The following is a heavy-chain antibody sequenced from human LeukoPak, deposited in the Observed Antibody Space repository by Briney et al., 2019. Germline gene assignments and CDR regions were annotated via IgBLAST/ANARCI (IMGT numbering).Heavy chain of an antibody. V-gene: IGHV1-8*01. CDR3: ARTKYYDFWSGYLYPDYYYYGMDV. D-gene: IGHD3-3*01. J-gene: IGHJ6*02. CDR2: MNPNSGNT. CDR1: GYTFTSYD. Sequence: ASVKVSCKASGYTFTSYDINWVRQATGQGLEWMGWMNPNSGNTGYAQKFQGRVTMTRNTSISTAYVELSSLRSEDTAVYYCARTKYYDFWSGYLYPDYYYYGMDVWGQGTTVTVSS.